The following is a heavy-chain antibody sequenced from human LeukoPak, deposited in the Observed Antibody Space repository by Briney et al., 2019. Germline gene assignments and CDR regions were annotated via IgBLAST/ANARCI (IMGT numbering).Heavy chain of an antibody. CDR2: ISGGGETT. D-gene: IGHD2-21*01. CDR1: GFTFSNYA. V-gene: IGHV3-23*01. Sequence: GGSLRLSCAASGFTFSNYAMSWVRQAPGKGLEWVSVISGGGETTYYADSVKGRFFISRDNSKNTLYLQMNSLRAEDTAVYYCGKDPTTYSGSTDWGYWGQGTLVTVSS. J-gene: IGHJ4*02. CDR3: GKDPTTYSGSTDWGY.